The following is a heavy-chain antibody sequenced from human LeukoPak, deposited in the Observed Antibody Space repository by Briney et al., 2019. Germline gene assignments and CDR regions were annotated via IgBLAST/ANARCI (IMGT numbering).Heavy chain of an antibody. V-gene: IGHV3-30*04. Sequence: GGSLRLSCAASGFTFSSYAMHWVRQAPGKGLEWVAVISYDGSNKYYADSVKGRFTISRDNSKNTLYLQMNSLRAEDTAVYYCARGFDNLGSGWYSYWGQGTLVTVSS. CDR2: ISYDGSNK. CDR1: GFTFSSYA. J-gene: IGHJ4*02. D-gene: IGHD6-19*01. CDR3: ARGFDNLGSGWYSY.